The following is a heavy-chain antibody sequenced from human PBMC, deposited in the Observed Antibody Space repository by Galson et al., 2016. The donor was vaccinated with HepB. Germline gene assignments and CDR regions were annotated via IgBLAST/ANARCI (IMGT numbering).Heavy chain of an antibody. CDR2: IRRSGDST. CDR1: GFTFSNYG. CDR3: VQGSTAPAV. Sequence: SLRLSCAASGFTFSNYGMTWVRQAPGKGLEVVTSIRRSGDSTDYADSWKCRFTISSDNSKNTRSLQMNSLTADDTAIYYCVQGSTAPAVWGKGTTVTVSS. D-gene: IGHD1-26*01. V-gene: IGHV3-23*01. J-gene: IGHJ6*04.